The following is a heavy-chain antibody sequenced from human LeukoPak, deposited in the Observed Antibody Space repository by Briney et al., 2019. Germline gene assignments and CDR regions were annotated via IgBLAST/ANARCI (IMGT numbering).Heavy chain of an antibody. D-gene: IGHD6-13*01. Sequence: SVKVSCKASGGTFSSYAISWVRQAPGQGLEWMGGIIPIFGTANYAQKFQGRVTTTTDESTSTAYMELSSLRSEDTAVYYCAREVIAAAGHENWFDPWGQGTLVTVSS. V-gene: IGHV1-69*05. J-gene: IGHJ5*02. CDR2: IIPIFGTA. CDR3: AREVIAAAGHENWFDP. CDR1: GGTFSSYA.